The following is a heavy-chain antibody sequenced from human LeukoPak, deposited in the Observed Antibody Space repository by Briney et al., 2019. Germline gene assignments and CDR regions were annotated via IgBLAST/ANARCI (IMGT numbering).Heavy chain of an antibody. CDR2: ISGSGGNT. CDR3: ARASSGLYPEYFYYYYMDV. D-gene: IGHD6-19*01. V-gene: IGHV3-21*01. CDR1: GFTFSSHG. J-gene: IGHJ6*03. Sequence: GETLRPSCAASGFTFSSHGMNWVRQAPGKGLEWVSGISGSGGNTYYADSVKGRFTISRDNAKNSLYLQMNSLRVEDTAVYYCARASSGLYPEYFYYYYMDVWGKGTTVTVSS.